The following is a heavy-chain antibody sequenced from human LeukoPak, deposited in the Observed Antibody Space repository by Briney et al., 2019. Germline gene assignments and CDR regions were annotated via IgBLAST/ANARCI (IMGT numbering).Heavy chain of an antibody. CDR2: TYYRSKWYN. Sequence: SQTLSLTCAISGDSFSSNSAAWNWIRQSPSRGLEWLGRTYYRSKWYNDYAVSVKSRITINPDTSKNQFSLQLNSVTPEDTAVYYCARDLGAAAAEFNWFDPWGQGTLVTVSS. V-gene: IGHV6-1*01. J-gene: IGHJ5*02. D-gene: IGHD6-13*01. CDR3: ARDLGAAAAEFNWFDP. CDR1: GDSFSSNSAA.